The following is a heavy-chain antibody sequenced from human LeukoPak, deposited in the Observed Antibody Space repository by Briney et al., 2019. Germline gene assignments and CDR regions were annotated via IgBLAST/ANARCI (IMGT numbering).Heavy chain of an antibody. CDR2: INPNSGGT. CDR1: RYTFTGYY. CDR3: ARDDAGGWYVDDY. Sequence: ASVKVSCKASRYTFTGYYMHGVRQAPGQGLEWMGWINPNSGGTNYAQKFQGRVTMTRDTSISTAYMELSRLRSDDTAVYYCARDDAGGWYVDDYWGQGTLVTVSS. J-gene: IGHJ4*02. V-gene: IGHV1-2*02. D-gene: IGHD6-19*01.